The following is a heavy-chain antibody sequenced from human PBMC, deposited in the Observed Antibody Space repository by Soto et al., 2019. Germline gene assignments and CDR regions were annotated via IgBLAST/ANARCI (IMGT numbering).Heavy chain of an antibody. CDR3: ARGGYYDNFWKKLPYYGLDV. CDR2: ISPYNDYT. V-gene: IGHV1-18*01. Sequence: GASVKVSCKASGYTFIRYGITWVRQAPGQGLEWVGWISPYNDYTEYAQKFHGRVTMTTDTSSRTVTMALRGLRSDDTAVYYCARGGYYDNFWKKLPYYGLDVWGQXTTVTVSS. CDR1: GYTFIRYG. D-gene: IGHD3-16*01. J-gene: IGHJ6*02.